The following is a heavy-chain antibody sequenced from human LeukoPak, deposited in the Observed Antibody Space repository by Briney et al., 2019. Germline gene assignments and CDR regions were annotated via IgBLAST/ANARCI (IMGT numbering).Heavy chain of an antibody. CDR3: AKDRYCSSTSCPTDH. CDR1: GFTFDEYA. Sequence: GGSLRLSCVGSGFTFDEYAMHWVRQAPGKGLEWVSLISGDGSKTYYADSVKGRFTISRDNNKNSLYLQRNSLRTEDTALYYCAKDRYCSSTSCPTDHWGQGTLVTVSS. D-gene: IGHD2-2*01. CDR2: ISGDGSKT. J-gene: IGHJ4*02. V-gene: IGHV3-43*02.